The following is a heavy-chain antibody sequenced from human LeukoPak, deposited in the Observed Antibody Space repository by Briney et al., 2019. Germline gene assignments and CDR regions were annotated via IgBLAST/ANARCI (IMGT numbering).Heavy chain of an antibody. D-gene: IGHD6-19*01. CDR3: ARGTSGWYRYYFDY. Sequence: GGSLRLSCAASGFTFSSYWMSWVRQAPGKGLEWVANIKQDGSEKYYVDSVKGRFTIFRDNAKNSLYLQMNSLRAEDTAVYYCARGTSGWYRYYFDYWGQGTLVTVSS. J-gene: IGHJ4*02. CDR1: GFTFSSYW. CDR2: IKQDGSEK. V-gene: IGHV3-7*01.